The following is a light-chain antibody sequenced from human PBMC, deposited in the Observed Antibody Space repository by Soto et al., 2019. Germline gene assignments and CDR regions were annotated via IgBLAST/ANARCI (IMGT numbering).Light chain of an antibody. J-gene: IGKJ1*01. V-gene: IGKV3-11*01. CDR2: DAS. CDR1: QSVSSY. CDR3: QQRSNWRTWT. Sequence: EIVLTQSPATLSLSPGERATLSCRASQSVSSYLAWCQQKPGQAPRLLIYDASNRATGIPARFSGSGSGTDFTLTISSLEPEDFAVYYCQQRSNWRTWTFGQGTKVDIK.